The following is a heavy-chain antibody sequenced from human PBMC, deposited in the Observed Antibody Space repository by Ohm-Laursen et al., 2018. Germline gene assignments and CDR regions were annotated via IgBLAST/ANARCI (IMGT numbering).Heavy chain of an antibody. CDR2: INPNRGGT. CDR3: ARGSYFSYYFDY. CDR1: GYSFTGYY. V-gene: IGHV1-2*02. Sequence: GASVKVSCKASGYSFTGYYMHWMRQAPGQGLEWMGWINPNRGGTNHAQKFQGRVTMTTDTSISTAYMELSSLKSDDTAVYYCARGSYFSYYFDYWGQGTLVTVSS. J-gene: IGHJ4*02. D-gene: IGHD3-10*01.